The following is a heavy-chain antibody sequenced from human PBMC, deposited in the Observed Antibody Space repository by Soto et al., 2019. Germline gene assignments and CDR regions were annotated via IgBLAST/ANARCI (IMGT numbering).Heavy chain of an antibody. Sequence: GGSLRLSCAASGFTFSDYYMSWIRQAPGKGLEWVSYISSSGSTIYYADSVKGRFTISRDNAKNSLYLQMNSLRAEDTAVYYCALDWWRVGIIPFHDAFDIWGQGTMVTVSS. CDR1: GFTFSDYY. CDR3: ALDWWRVGIIPFHDAFDI. D-gene: IGHD2-8*02. V-gene: IGHV3-11*01. CDR2: ISSSGSTI. J-gene: IGHJ3*02.